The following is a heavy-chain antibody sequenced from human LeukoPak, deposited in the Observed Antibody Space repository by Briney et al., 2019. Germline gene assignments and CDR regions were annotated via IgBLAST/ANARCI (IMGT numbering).Heavy chain of an antibody. Sequence: PSETLSLTCTVSGGSISSSRDYWGWIRQPPGKGREWIGSIYYSGSTYYNPSLKIRVTISVDTSKNQFSLKLSSVTAADTAVYYCARHVEIAVAGPIDYWGQGTLVTVSS. V-gene: IGHV4-39*01. CDR2: IYYSGST. D-gene: IGHD6-19*01. CDR1: GGSISSSRDY. J-gene: IGHJ4*02. CDR3: ARHVEIAVAGPIDY.